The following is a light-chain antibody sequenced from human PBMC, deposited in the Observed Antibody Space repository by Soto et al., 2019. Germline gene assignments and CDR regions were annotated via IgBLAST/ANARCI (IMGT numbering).Light chain of an antibody. CDR2: DVS. J-gene: IGLJ1*01. CDR1: SSDVGTYDF. V-gene: IGLV2-11*01. Sequence: QSALTQPRSVSGSPGQTVTISCTGTSSDVGTYDFVSWYQQHPGKAPRHMIFDVSEWPSGIPDRFSGSKSGNTASLTISGLQAEDEADYYCCLYAVTFYVFGTGTKVTVL. CDR3: CLYAVTFYV.